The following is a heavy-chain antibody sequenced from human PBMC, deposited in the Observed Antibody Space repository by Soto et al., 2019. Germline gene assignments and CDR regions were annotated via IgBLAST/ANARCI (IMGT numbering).Heavy chain of an antibody. CDR3: ARDRYDSSGYYYVGFDY. CDR1: GGSISSGGYY. CDR2: IYYSGST. V-gene: IGHV4-31*03. J-gene: IGHJ4*02. D-gene: IGHD3-22*01. Sequence: PSETLSLTCTFSGGSISSGGYYWSWIRQHPGKGLEWIGYIYYSGSTYYNPSLKSRVTISVDTSKNQFSLKLSSVTAADTAVYYCARDRYDSSGYYYVGFDYWGQGTLVTVSS.